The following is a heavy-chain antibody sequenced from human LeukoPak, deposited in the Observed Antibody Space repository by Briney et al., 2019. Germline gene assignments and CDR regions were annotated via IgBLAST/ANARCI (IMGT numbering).Heavy chain of an antibody. CDR2: MYYSGST. D-gene: IGHD3-22*01. V-gene: IGHV4-30-4*01. Sequence: TLSLTCTVSGGSISSGDYYWSWIRPPPGKGLEWIAYMYYSGSTYYNPSLKSRVTMSADTSKNQLSLKLSSVTAADTAVYYCARPYYYDSRIDPWGQGILVTVSS. CDR1: GGSISSGDYY. J-gene: IGHJ5*02. CDR3: ARPYYYDSRIDP.